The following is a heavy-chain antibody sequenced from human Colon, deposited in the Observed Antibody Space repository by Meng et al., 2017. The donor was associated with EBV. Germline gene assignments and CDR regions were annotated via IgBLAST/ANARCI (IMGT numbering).Heavy chain of an antibody. J-gene: IGHJ4*02. CDR3: ARVGAYCGGDCYHPR. D-gene: IGHD2-21*02. V-gene: IGHV4-4*02. CDR2: IYHSGST. CDR1: GGSLSSRNW. Sequence: VPLQESGPGLVKPSGTLSLTCAFSGGSLSSRNWWSWVRQPPGKGLEWIGEIYHSGSTNYNPSLKSRVTISVDESKNQFSLRLSSVTAADTAVYYCARVGAYCGGDCYHPRWGQGTLVTVSS.